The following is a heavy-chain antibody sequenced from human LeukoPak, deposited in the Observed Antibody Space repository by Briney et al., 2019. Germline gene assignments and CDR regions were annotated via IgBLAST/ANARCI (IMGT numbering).Heavy chain of an antibody. CDR3: ARRTQDLYSYYYYYYMDV. Sequence: SETLSLTCTVSGGSISSSSYYWGWIRQPPGKGLEWIGSIYYSGSTYYNPSLKSRVTISVDTSKNQFSLKLSSVTAADTAVYYCARRTQDLYSYYYYYYMDVWGKGTTVTVSS. J-gene: IGHJ6*03. CDR2: IYYSGST. V-gene: IGHV4-39*01. D-gene: IGHD5-12*01. CDR1: GGSISSSSYY.